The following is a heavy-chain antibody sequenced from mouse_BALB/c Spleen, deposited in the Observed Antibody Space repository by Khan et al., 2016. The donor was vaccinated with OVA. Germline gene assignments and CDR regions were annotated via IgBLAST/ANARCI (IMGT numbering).Heavy chain of an antibody. J-gene: IGHJ4*01. CDR1: GYTSTNYG. Sequence: QIQLVQSGPELKKPGETVKISCKASGYTSTNYGMNWVKQAPGKSLKWMGLINTYTGEPTYADDFKGRFAFSLETSASTAYLPINNLKNEDTATYFCARPPYFSYVMVYWGQGTSVTVSS. V-gene: IGHV9-3-1*01. CDR3: ARPPYFSYVMVY. CDR2: INTYTGEP. D-gene: IGHD2-10*01.